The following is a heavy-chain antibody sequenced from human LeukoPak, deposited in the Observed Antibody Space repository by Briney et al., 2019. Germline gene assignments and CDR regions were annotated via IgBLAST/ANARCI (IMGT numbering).Heavy chain of an antibody. Sequence: GASVKVSCKASGYTFTSYGISWVRQAPGQGLEWMGGIIPIFGTANYAQKFQGRVTITADESTSTAYMELSSLRSEDTAVYYCASRDGYNPDYWGQGTLVTVSS. D-gene: IGHD5-24*01. CDR3: ASRDGYNPDY. V-gene: IGHV1-69*13. J-gene: IGHJ4*02. CDR1: GYTFTSYG. CDR2: IIPIFGTA.